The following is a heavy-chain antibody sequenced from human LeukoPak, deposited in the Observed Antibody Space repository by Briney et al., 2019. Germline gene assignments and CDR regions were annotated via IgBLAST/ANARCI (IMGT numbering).Heavy chain of an antibody. J-gene: IGHJ4*02. D-gene: IGHD3-3*01. Sequence: EASVKVSCKASGYTFTGFYMHWVRQATGQGLEWMGWMNPNSGNTGYAQKFQGRVTITRNTSISTAYMELSSLRSEDTAVYYCARGKGSITIFGVVITYPFDYWGQGTLVTVSS. V-gene: IGHV1-8*03. CDR1: GYTFTGFY. CDR2: MNPNSGNT. CDR3: ARGKGSITIFGVVITYPFDY.